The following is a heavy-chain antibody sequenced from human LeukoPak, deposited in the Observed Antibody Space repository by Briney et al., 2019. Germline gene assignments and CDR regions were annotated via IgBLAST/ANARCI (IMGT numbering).Heavy chain of an antibody. CDR1: GYTFTSYY. CDR3: ARECSSSSDPFNI. J-gene: IGHJ3*02. V-gene: IGHV1-46*01. CDR2: INPSGGST. D-gene: IGHD6-6*01. Sequence: ASVKVPCKASGYTFTSYYMHWVRQAPGQGLEWMGIINPSGGSTRYAQKFQGRVTMTRDTSTSTVYMEQSTLRSEDTAVYYCARECSSSSDPFNIWGQGTMVTVSS.